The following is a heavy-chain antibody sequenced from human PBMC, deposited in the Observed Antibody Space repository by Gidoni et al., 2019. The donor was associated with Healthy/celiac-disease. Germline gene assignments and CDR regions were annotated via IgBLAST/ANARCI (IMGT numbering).Heavy chain of an antibody. V-gene: IGHV3-49*05. Sequence: EVQLVESGGGLVKPGRSLRLSCTASGFTFGDYAMSWFCQAPGKGLEWVGFIRSKGYGGTTENAATVKGRFTISRDDSKSTAYLQMNSLKTEDTAVYYCTRDRPSVAGDSSGYYYPPSYWGQGTLVTVSS. CDR2: IRSKGYGGTT. D-gene: IGHD3-22*01. J-gene: IGHJ4*02. CDR3: TRDRPSVAGDSSGYYYPPSY. CDR1: GFTFGDYA.